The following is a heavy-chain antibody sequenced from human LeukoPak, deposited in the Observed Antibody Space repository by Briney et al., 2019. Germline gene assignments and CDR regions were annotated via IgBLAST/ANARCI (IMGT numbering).Heavy chain of an antibody. J-gene: IGHJ4*02. CDR1: GVSVSSDNYY. CDR3: ARIRVGATFDF. CDR2: MHHSGGT. Sequence: SETLSLTCTVSGVSVSSDNYYWSWIRQPPGKGLEWIGYMHHSGGTYYSPSFKSRLTISVDTSKNQFSVDLRSVTASDTAVYYCARIRVGATFDFWGQGTLVTVSS. V-gene: IGHV4-61*01. D-gene: IGHD1-26*01.